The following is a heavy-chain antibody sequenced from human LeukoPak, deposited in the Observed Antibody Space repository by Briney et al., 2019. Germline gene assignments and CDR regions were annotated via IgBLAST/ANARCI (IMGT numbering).Heavy chain of an antibody. CDR3: ARGVTWAVTTIERRSGTFDY. CDR2: IYHSGST. D-gene: IGHD4-17*01. CDR1: GGSISSGGYS. V-gene: IGHV4-30-2*01. Sequence: SETLSLTCAVSGGSISSGGYSWSWIRQPPGKGLEWIGYIYHSGSTNYNPSLKSRVTISVDTSKNQFSLKLSSVTAADTAVYYCARGVTWAVTTIERRSGTFDYWGQGTLVTVSS. J-gene: IGHJ4*02.